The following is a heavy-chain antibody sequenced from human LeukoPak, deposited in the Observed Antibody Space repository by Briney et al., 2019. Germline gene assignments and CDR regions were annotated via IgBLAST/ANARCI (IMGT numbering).Heavy chain of an antibody. D-gene: IGHD6-6*01. Sequence: PSETLSLTCTVSGVSISGYYWSWLRQPPGKGLEWIGYIYYSGSTNYNLSLKSRVTISLDTSKNQFSLKLRSVTAADTAVYFCARTLYSSSSENYFDYWGQGTLVTVSS. V-gene: IGHV4-59*01. CDR1: GVSISGYY. CDR3: ARTLYSSSSENYFDY. CDR2: IYYSGST. J-gene: IGHJ4*02.